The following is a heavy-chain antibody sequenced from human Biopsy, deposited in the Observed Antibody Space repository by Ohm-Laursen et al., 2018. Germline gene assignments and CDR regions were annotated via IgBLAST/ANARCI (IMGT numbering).Heavy chain of an antibody. CDR1: GDSIATFNYY. CDR2: IFYSGTT. V-gene: IGHV4-39*01. D-gene: IGHD3-10*01. Sequence: TLSLTWSVSGDSIATFNYYWGWVRQPPGKGLEWLATIFYSGTTYFSRTLGSRLTISQDTSSNRFSLRLKYVTAADTGVYYCARIYFYGLGSSDYFFDSWGQGTLVTVSS. CDR3: ARIYFYGLGSSDYFFDS. J-gene: IGHJ4*02.